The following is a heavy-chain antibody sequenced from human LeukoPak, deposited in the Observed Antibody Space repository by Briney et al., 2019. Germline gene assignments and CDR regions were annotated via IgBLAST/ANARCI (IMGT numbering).Heavy chain of an antibody. CDR2: ISGSGGST. CDR3: APIMGHSGDLDY. V-gene: IGHV3-23*01. Sequence: PGGSLRLSCAASGFTFSSYAISWVRQAPGKGLEWVSAISGSGGSTYYADSVKGRFTISRDNSKNTLYLQMNSLRAEDTAVYYCAPIMGHSGDLDYWGQGTLVTVSS. D-gene: IGHD5-12*01. CDR1: GFTFSSYA. J-gene: IGHJ4*02.